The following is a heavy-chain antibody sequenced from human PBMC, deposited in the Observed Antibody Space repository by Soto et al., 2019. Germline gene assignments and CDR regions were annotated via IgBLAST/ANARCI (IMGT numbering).Heavy chain of an antibody. CDR3: ARGTYDFWSGYYQKPMDV. CDR1: GYTFTSYG. D-gene: IGHD3-3*01. Sequence: ASVKVSCKASGYTFTSYGISWVRQAPGQGLEWMGWISAYNGNTNYAQKLQGRVTMTTDTSTSTAYMELGSLRSDDTAVYYCARGTYDFWSGYYQKPMDVWGKGTTVTVSS. CDR2: ISAYNGNT. V-gene: IGHV1-18*01. J-gene: IGHJ6*03.